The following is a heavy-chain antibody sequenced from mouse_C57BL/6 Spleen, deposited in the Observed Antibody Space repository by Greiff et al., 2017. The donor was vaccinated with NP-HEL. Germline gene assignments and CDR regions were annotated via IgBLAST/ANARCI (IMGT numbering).Heavy chain of an antibody. J-gene: IGHJ2*01. CDR3: ARGDSSGYAFDY. CDR1: GYTFTSYW. V-gene: IGHV1-59*01. Sequence: QVQLQQPGAELVRPGTSVKLSCKASGYTFTSYWMHWVKQRPGQGLEWIGVIDPSDSYTNYNQKFKGKATLTVDTSSSTAYMQLSSLTSEDSAVYYCARGDSSGYAFDYWGQGTTLTVSS. CDR2: IDPSDSYT. D-gene: IGHD3-2*02.